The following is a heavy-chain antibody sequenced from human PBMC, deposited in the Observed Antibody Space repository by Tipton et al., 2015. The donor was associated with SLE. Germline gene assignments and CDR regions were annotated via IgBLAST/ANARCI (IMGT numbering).Heavy chain of an antibody. CDR1: GGSFSGYY. V-gene: IGHV4-34*01. J-gene: IGHJ6*03. Sequence: LRLSCAVYGGSFSGYYWSWIRQPPGKGLEWIGEINHSGSTNYNPSLKSRVTISVDTSKNQFSLKLSSVTAADTAVYYCARGREVPYYYYYYMDVWGKGTTVTVSS. CDR3: ARGREVPYYYYYYMDV. D-gene: IGHD3-10*01. CDR2: INHSGST.